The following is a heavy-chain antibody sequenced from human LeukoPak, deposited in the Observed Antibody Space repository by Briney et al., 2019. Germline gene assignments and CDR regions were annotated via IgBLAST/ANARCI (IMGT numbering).Heavy chain of an antibody. CDR3: AREQIYCSGGSCYSGLDY. J-gene: IGHJ4*02. CDR2: IWYDGSNK. Sequence: GGSLRLSCAASGFTFSSYGMHWVRQAPGKGLEWVAVIWYDGSNKYYADSVKGRFTISRDNSKNTLYLQMNSLRAEDTAVYYCAREQIYCSGGSCYSGLDYWGQGTLVTVSS. CDR1: GFTFSSYG. V-gene: IGHV3-33*01. D-gene: IGHD2-15*01.